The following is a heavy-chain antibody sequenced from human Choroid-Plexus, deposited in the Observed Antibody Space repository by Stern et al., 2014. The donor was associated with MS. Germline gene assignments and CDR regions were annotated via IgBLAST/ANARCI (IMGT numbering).Heavy chain of an antibody. D-gene: IGHD3-16*01. Sequence: EVQLVQSGGGLVRPGGSLTLSCVASGFTFSRYWMTWVRQASGKGLDWVANIRQDGSETYYVDSVKARFTISRDNAKNSLFLQMNSLRVEDTAVYYCARRLAFQFALWGQGTLVTVSS. CDR2: IRQDGSET. J-gene: IGHJ4*02. CDR3: ARRLAFQFAL. V-gene: IGHV3-7*01. CDR1: GFTFSRYW.